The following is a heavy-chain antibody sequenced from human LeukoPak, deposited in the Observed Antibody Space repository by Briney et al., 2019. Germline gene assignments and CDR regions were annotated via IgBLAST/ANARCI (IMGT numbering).Heavy chain of an antibody. CDR2: ISVSGGGT. V-gene: IGHV3-23*01. Sequence: GGSLRLTCAVSEITLSDYGMSWVRHAPGKGLEWVAGISVSGGGTNYADSAKGRFTISRDNPKNTLYLQMNILRAEDTAVYFCAKRGVVIRVFLVGYHKEAYYFDSWGQGALVTVSS. J-gene: IGHJ4*02. D-gene: IGHD3-10*01. CDR1: EITLSDYG. CDR3: AKRGVVIRVFLVGYHKEAYYFDS.